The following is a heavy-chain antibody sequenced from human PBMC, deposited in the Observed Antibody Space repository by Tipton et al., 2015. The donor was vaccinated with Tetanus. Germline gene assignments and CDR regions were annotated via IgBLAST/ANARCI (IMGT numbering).Heavy chain of an antibody. CDR3: ARDRGEQWTNFYYMDV. D-gene: IGHD6-19*01. CDR1: GFTFEDYG. J-gene: IGHJ6*03. V-gene: IGHV3-7*03. Sequence: SLRLSCAASGFTFEDYGMSWVRQAPGKGLEWVANIREDGGETKYVDSVKGRFTISRDNAKNSFYLQMNSLRVEDTAVYYCARDRGEQWTNFYYMDVWGKGRTVIVSS. CDR2: IREDGGET.